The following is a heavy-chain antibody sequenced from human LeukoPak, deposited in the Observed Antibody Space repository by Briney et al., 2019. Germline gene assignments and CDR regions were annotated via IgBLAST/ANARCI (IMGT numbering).Heavy chain of an antibody. Sequence: SETLSLTCTVSGGSISSYYWSWIRQPPGKGLEWIGYIYYSGSTNYNPSLKSRVTISVDTSKNQFSLKLSSVTAADTAVYYCASAYYYYGTDVWGQGTTVTVSS. CDR2: IYYSGST. CDR1: GGSISSYY. V-gene: IGHV4-59*01. CDR3: ASAYYYYGTDV. J-gene: IGHJ6*02.